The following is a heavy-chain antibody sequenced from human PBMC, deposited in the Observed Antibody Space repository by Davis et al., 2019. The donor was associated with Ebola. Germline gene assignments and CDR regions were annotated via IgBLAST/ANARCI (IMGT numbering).Heavy chain of an antibody. CDR3: AKGITMVRGGNGLYYYYGMDV. V-gene: IGHV3-23*01. CDR2: ISGSGGST. Sequence: GGSLRLSCAASGFTFSDYYMSWIRQAPGKGLEWVSAISGSGGSTYYADSVKGRFTISRDNSKNTLYLQMNSLRAEDTAVYYCAKGITMVRGGNGLYYYYGMDVWGQGTTVTVSS. J-gene: IGHJ6*02. D-gene: IGHD3-10*01. CDR1: GFTFSDYY.